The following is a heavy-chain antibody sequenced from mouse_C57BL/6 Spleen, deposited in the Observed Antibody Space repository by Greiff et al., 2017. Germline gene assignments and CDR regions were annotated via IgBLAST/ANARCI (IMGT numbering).Heavy chain of an antibody. D-gene: IGHD2-4*01. Sequence: QVQLKESGAELVRPGTSVKVSCKASGYAFTNYLIEWVKQRPGQGLEWIGVINPGGGGTNYNEKFKGKATRTADKSTSTAYMQLSSLTSEDSAVYFWARPYDYDGAWFAYWGQGTLVTVSA. CDR2: INPGGGGT. CDR3: ARPYDYDGAWFAY. J-gene: IGHJ3*01. CDR1: GYAFTNYL. V-gene: IGHV1-54*01.